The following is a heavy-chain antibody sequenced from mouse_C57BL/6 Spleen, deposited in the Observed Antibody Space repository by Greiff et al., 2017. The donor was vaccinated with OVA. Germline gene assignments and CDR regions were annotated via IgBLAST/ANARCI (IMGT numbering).Heavy chain of an antibody. CDR3: ARGGYDYDKRTWFAY. V-gene: IGHV1-64*01. CDR2: LHPNSGST. CDR1: GYTFTSSW. Sequence: QVQLQQPGAELVKPGASVKLSCKASGYTFTSSWMHWVKQRPGQGLAWIGMLHPNSGSTNYNEKFQSKATLTVDKSSSTAYMQLSSLTSEDSAVYYCARGGYDYDKRTWFAYWGQGTLVTVSA. J-gene: IGHJ3*01. D-gene: IGHD2-4*01.